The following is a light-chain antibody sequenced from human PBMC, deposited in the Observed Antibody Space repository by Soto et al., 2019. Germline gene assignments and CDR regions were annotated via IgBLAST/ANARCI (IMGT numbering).Light chain of an antibody. Sequence: EILLTQSPATLSVSPGESSSLSCRASQSVSSNLAWYQQKPGQAPRLLIYGASTRATGIPARFSDSGSGTEFTPTIRSLQSEDFAVYYCQQYNNWPRAFGQGTKVDI. CDR1: QSVSSN. CDR2: GAS. V-gene: IGKV3-15*01. CDR3: QQYNNWPRA. J-gene: IGKJ1*01.